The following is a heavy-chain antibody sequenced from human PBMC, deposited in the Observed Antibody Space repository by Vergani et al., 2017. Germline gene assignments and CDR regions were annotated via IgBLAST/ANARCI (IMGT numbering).Heavy chain of an antibody. Sequence: QITLRESGPTLVKPTQTLTLTCTFSGFSLTTGGEGVGWIRQPPGRALEWLAFVYWNDDERYRPSLKSRVTITKDTSKNEVILTLATMGPVDTATYYCVHTLDYFVLDGAFDVWGPGTMVTVSS. V-gene: IGHV2-5*01. CDR2: VYWNDDE. CDR1: GFSLTTGGEG. J-gene: IGHJ3*01. CDR3: VHTLDYFVLDGAFDV. D-gene: IGHD3-10*02.